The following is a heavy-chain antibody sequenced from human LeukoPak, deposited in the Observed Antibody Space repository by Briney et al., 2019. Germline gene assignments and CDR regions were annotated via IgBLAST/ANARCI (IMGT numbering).Heavy chain of an antibody. CDR3: ARGKGRYCSSTSCLNWFDP. D-gene: IGHD2-2*01. CDR1: GGSFSGYY. CDR2: IKHSGST. J-gene: IGHJ5*02. Sequence: SETLSLTCAVYGGSFSGYYWSWIRQPPGKGLEWIGEIKHSGSTNYNPSLKSRVTISVDTSKNQFSLKLSSVTAADTAVYYCARGKGRYCSSTSCLNWFDPWGQGTLVTVSS. V-gene: IGHV4-34*01.